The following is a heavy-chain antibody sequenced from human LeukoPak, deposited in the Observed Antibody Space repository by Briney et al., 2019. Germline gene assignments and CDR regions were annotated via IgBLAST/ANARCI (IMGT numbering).Heavy chain of an antibody. CDR1: GGSISSYY. CDR2: IYYSGST. D-gene: IGHD5-18*01. J-gene: IGHJ6*04. Sequence: SETLSLTCTVSGGSISSYYWSWIRQPPGKGLEWIGYIYYSGSTNYNPSLKSRVTISVDTSKNQFSLKLSSVTAADTAVYYCAGLTVDTAMVIYGMDVWGKGTTVTVSS. V-gene: IGHV4-59*01. CDR3: AGLTVDTAMVIYGMDV.